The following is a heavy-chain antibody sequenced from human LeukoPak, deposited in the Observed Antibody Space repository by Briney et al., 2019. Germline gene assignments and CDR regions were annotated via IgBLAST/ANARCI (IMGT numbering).Heavy chain of an antibody. D-gene: IGHD4-17*01. CDR3: ARGAHDYGDYWYYFDY. J-gene: IGHJ4*02. CDR2: IYYSGST. CDR1: GGSISSYY. Sequence: SETLSLTCTVFGGSISSYYWSWIRQPPGKGLEWIGYIYYSGSTNYNPSLKSRVTISVDTSKNQFSLKLSSVTAADTAVYYCARGAHDYGDYWYYFDYWGQGTLVTVSS. V-gene: IGHV4-59*01.